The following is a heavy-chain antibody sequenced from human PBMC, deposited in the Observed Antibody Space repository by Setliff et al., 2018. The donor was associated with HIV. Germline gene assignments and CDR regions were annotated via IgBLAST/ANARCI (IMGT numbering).Heavy chain of an antibody. Sequence: SETLSLTCTVSGGSISRGSYSWGWIRQPPGKGLEWIGSISYTGITNYNPSLKSRVTISVDTSQNQFSLKLTSVTAADTAVYYCATRPRIAARPFDYWGQGMLVTVSS. CDR1: GGSISRGSYS. CDR2: ISYTGIT. J-gene: IGHJ4*02. CDR3: ATRPRIAARPFDY. D-gene: IGHD6-6*01. V-gene: IGHV4-39*01.